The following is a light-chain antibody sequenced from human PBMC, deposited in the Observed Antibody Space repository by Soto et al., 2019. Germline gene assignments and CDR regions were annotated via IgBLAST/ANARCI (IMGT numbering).Light chain of an antibody. V-gene: IGKV3-20*01. Sequence: ENVLTQSPDTLSLSPGERATLSCRASQIVSSGYLAWYQQKPGQAPRLLIYGASSRATDIPDRFSGSGSRTEFTLTITGLEPEGIGVYFCHQYGSPLWTFGQGTKVDIK. CDR2: GAS. CDR1: QIVSSGY. J-gene: IGKJ1*01. CDR3: HQYGSPLWT.